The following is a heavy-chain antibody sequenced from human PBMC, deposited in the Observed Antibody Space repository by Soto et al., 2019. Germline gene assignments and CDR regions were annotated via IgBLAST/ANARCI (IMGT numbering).Heavy chain of an antibody. CDR3: AKDWGTEGYSVRAFDV. CDR1: GFTFYRHA. V-gene: IGHV3-23*01. J-gene: IGHJ3*01. CDR2: LSGGGGNI. D-gene: IGHD1-1*01. Sequence: GGSLRLSCAASGFTFYRHAMNWVRQAPGKGLELVSVLSGGGGNIDYAVFVKGRFTISRDNSKNMLYLQMNSLTVEDTAVYYCAKDWGTEGYSVRAFDVWGQGTVVTVSS.